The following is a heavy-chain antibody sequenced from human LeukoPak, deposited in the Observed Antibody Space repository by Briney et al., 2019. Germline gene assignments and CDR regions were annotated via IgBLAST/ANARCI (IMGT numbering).Heavy chain of an antibody. J-gene: IGHJ4*02. CDR3: ARDLNGYYFDY. D-gene: IGHD2-2*03. CDR1: GGSISSSSYY. CDR2: IYYSGST. Sequence: SETLSLTCTVSGGSISSSSYYWGWIRQPPGKGLEWIGSIYYSGSTYYNPSLKGRVTISVDTSKNQFSLKLSSVTAADTAVYYCARDLNGYYFDYWGQGTLVTVSS. V-gene: IGHV4-39*07.